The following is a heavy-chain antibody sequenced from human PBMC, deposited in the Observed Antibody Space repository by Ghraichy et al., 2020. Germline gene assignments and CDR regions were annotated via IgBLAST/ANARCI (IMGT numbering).Heavy chain of an antibody. Sequence: GGSLRLSCAASGFSFSNSSMSWVRQSQEKGLEWVSYISHSSRYIYYADSVKGRFTISRDNAKNSLSLQMNSLRDEDTAVYYCARDFLGDHPFWGQGPPVTVSP. V-gene: IGHV3-48*02. CDR2: ISHSSRYI. CDR1: GFSFSNSS. CDR3: ARDFLGDHPF. J-gene: IGHJ4*02. D-gene: IGHD2/OR15-2a*01.